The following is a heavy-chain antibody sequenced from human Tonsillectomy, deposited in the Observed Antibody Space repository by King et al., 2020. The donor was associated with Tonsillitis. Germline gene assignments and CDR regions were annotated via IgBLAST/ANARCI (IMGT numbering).Heavy chain of an antibody. Sequence: QLQESGPGLVKPSETLSLTCTVSGGSISSTSFYWGWILQPPGKGLEWIGSILYSGSTYYDPSLKSRDTISVDTSKNQFSLKLSSVTAADTAVYYCARHRLLNWFDRWGKGTLVTVSS. J-gene: IGHJ5*02. CDR3: ARHRLLNWFDR. CDR2: ILYSGST. CDR1: GGSISSTSFY. D-gene: IGHD2/OR15-2a*01. V-gene: IGHV4-39*01.